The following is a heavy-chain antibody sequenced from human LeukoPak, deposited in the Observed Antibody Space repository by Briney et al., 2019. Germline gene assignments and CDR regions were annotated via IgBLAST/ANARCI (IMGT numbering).Heavy chain of an antibody. CDR3: ARTPMYYDILTGYPHYYYMDV. CDR2: ISAYNGNT. J-gene: IGHJ6*03. Sequence: ASVKVSCKASGYTFTSYYMHWVRQAPGQGLEWMGWISAYNGNTNFAQKLQGRVTMTIDTSTSTAYMELRSLRSDDTAVYYCARTPMYYDILTGYPHYYYMDVWGKGTTVTISS. V-gene: IGHV1-18*04. D-gene: IGHD3-9*01. CDR1: GYTFTSYY.